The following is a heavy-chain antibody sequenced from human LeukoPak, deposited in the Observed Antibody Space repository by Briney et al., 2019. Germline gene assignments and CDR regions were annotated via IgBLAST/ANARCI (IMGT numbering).Heavy chain of an antibody. CDR3: VSYNWNYAWFDY. J-gene: IGHJ4*02. Sequence: GGSLRLSCAASGFTFSSYSMNWVRQAPGKGLEWVSYISSSSSTIYYADSVKGRFTISRGNAKNTLYLQMNSLRAEDTAVYYCVSYNWNYAWFDYWGQGTLVTVSS. D-gene: IGHD1-7*01. V-gene: IGHV3-48*04. CDR2: ISSSSSTI. CDR1: GFTFSSYS.